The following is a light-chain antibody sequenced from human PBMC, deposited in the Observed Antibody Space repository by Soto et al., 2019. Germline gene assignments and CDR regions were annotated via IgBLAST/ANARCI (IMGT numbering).Light chain of an antibody. CDR2: GAS. V-gene: IGKV3-15*01. CDR1: QSVSSN. J-gene: IGKJ4*01. CDR3: QQFNNWPCT. Sequence: EIVMTQSPATLSVSPGERAILSCRASQSVSSNLAWYQQKPGQAPRLLIYGASTRANGIPARFSGSGSGTEFTLSISSLQSEEFAVYYCQQFNNWPCTFGGGTKVEIK.